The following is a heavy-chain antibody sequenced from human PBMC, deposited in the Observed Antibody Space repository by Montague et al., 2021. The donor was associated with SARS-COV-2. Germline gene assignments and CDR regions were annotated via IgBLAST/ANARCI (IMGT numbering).Heavy chain of an antibody. D-gene: IGHD2-15*01. CDR2: MYTSGGT. CDR1: GASISSGNYY. CDR3: ARVGGGMTRDLDN. V-gene: IGHV4-61*02. Sequence: TLSLTCTVSGASISSGNYYWSWIRQPAGKGLEWIGRMYTSGGTKYNPSLNSRVTILVDTSKNQFSLNLSSVTAADTAVYYCARVGGGMTRDLDNWGQGTPVTVSS. J-gene: IGHJ4*02.